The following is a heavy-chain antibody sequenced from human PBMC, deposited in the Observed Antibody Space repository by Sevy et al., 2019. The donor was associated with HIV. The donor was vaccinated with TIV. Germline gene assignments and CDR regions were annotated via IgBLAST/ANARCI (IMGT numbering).Heavy chain of an antibody. D-gene: IGHD3-22*01. J-gene: IGHJ4*02. Sequence: GGSLRLSCAVSGFTFSYHAIHWVRQAPGKGLEWVAVISYDGTKKYYSDSLKRRFTISRDNSKNTLYLQMNSLRAEDTAVYYCTRDTPNYDSSGYFDYWGQGTLVTVSS. CDR3: TRDTPNYDSSGYFDY. V-gene: IGHV3-30-3*01. CDR1: GFTFSYHA. CDR2: ISYDGTKK.